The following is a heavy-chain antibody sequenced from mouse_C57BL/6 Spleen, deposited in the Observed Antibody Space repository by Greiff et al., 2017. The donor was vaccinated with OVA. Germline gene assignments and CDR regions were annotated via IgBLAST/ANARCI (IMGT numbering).Heavy chain of an antibody. V-gene: IGHV1-18*01. D-gene: IGHD2-3*01. CDR2: VNPNNGGT. J-gene: IGHJ3*01. Sequence: EVQLQQSGPELVKPGASVKIPCKASGYTFTDYNMDWVKQSHGKSLEWIGDVNPNNGGTIYNQKFKGKATLTVDKSSSTAYMELRSLTSEDTAVYYCARLGGIYLSIYDGYYGFAYWGQGTLVTVSA. CDR3: ARLGGIYLSIYDGYYGFAY. CDR1: GYTFTDYN.